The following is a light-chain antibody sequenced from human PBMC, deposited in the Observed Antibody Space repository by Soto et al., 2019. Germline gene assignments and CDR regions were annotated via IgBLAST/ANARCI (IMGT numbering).Light chain of an antibody. J-gene: IGKJ1*01. CDR3: HQYSRSPPWT. CDR2: GAS. Sequence: EIVLTQSPGTLSLSPGERATLSCRASERGSNIYLAWYQQKPGQAPRLLIHGASSRATGIPDRFSGSGSGTDFTLTISRLEPEDFAVYYCHQYSRSPPWTFGQGTKVEVK. V-gene: IGKV3-20*01. CDR1: ERGSNIY.